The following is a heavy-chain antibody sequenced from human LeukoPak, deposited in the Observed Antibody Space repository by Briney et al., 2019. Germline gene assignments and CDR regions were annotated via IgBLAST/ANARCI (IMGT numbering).Heavy chain of an antibody. Sequence: NPSETLSLTCTVSGGSISSYYWSWIRQPPGKGLEWIGYIYYSGSTNYNPSLKSRVTISVDTSKNQFSLKLSSVTAADTAVYYCARAHDNYDSSGYYPPSDLGYYFDYWGQGTLVTVSS. D-gene: IGHD3-22*01. V-gene: IGHV4-59*01. CDR3: ARAHDNYDSSGYYPPSDLGYYFDY. CDR1: GGSISSYY. J-gene: IGHJ4*02. CDR2: IYYSGST.